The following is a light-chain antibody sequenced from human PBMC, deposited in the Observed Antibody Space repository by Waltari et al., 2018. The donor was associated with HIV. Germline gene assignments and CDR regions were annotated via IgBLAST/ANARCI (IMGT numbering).Light chain of an antibody. CDR1: QTISSTY. CDR2: GAS. Sequence: EVVLTKSPGTLSLSHGERATLPCRASQTISSTYLAWYQQNPGKAPRLLIYGASSRATGIPDRFSGSGSGTDFTLTSSRLEPEDFAVYYCQQYGTSPPYTFGQGTKVEIK. CDR3: QQYGTSPPYT. V-gene: IGKV3-20*01. J-gene: IGKJ2*01.